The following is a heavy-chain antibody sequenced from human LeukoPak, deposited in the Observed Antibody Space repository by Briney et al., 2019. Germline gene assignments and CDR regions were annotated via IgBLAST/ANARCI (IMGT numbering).Heavy chain of an antibody. V-gene: IGHV3-7*03. J-gene: IGHJ4*02. CDR3: ARSIPYGTTWYGRSDY. D-gene: IGHD6-13*01. CDR2: IKPDGTTK. CDR1: GFPFSSYS. Sequence: GGSLRPSCAASGFPFSSYSMTWVRQAPGKGLEWVANIKPDGTTKFYVDSVKGRFTISRDNALNSLYLQMNSLRAEDTAIYYCARSIPYGTTWYGRSDYWGQGTLVTVSS.